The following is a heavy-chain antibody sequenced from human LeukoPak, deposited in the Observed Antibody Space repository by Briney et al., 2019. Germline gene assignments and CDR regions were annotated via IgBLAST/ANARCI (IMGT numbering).Heavy chain of an antibody. D-gene: IGHD3-22*01. Sequence: ASVKVSCKASGYTFTSYVIVWLRQAPGQGLEWMGWINTYNGNTEYAQKVQGRVTMTTDASTTTAYMEVRSLRSDDTAVYYCARVGITLKREIIGAMDVWGQGTTVTVSS. CDR1: GYTFTSYV. CDR3: ARVGITLKREIIGAMDV. CDR2: INTYNGNT. V-gene: IGHV1-18*01. J-gene: IGHJ6*02.